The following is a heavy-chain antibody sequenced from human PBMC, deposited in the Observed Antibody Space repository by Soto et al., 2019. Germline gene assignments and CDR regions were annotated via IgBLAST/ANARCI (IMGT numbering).Heavy chain of an antibody. Sequence: QVQLVQSGAEVKKPGASVKVSCKASGYTFTSYDINWVRQATGQGIEWMGWMNPNSGNTGYAQKFQGRVTMTRNISISTAYMELSSLRAEDTAVYYCAGVTGPQDAFDVWGQGTMVTVSS. CDR1: GYTFTSYD. V-gene: IGHV1-8*01. CDR2: MNPNSGNT. CDR3: AGVTGPQDAFDV. J-gene: IGHJ3*01. D-gene: IGHD2-21*02.